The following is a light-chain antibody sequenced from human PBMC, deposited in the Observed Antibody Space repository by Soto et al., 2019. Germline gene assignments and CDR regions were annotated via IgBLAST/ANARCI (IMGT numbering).Light chain of an antibody. CDR3: QRYNSAPRT. J-gene: IGKJ1*01. CDR2: GVS. V-gene: IGKV1-27*01. Sequence: DIQMTQSPSSLSASVGDRVTITCPASQCISNYLAWYPQKPGRVPKLLIYGVSTLQSGVPSRFSGSVSGTDFTLTISSLQPEDGATYYCQRYNSAPRTFGQGTKVEIK. CDR1: QCISNY.